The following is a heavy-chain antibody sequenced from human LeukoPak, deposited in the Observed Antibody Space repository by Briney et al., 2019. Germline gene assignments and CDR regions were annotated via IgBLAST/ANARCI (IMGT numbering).Heavy chain of an antibody. CDR3: ARLSQSGATDEYYFDY. D-gene: IGHD1-26*01. CDR2: IYYSGST. V-gene: IGHV4-39*01. CDR1: GGSISSSSYY. J-gene: IGHJ4*01. Sequence: PSETLSLTCTVSGGSISSSSYYWGWIRQPPGKGLEWIGSIYYSGSTYYNPSLKSRVTITVDTSKNQFSLKLSSVTAADTAVYYCARLSQSGATDEYYFDYWGQEPWSPSPQ.